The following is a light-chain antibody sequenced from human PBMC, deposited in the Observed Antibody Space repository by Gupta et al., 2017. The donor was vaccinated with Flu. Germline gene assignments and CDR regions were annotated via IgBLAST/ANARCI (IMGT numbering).Light chain of an antibody. CDR2: DAS. CDR3: QQRSDWGIT. V-gene: IGKV3-11*01. J-gene: IGKJ5*01. Sequence: EIVLTQSPATLSLSPGERATLSCRASQSVSSYLAWYQQKPGQAPRLLIYDASNRATGIPARFSGSASATDFTLTISILDPEDFAVYYCQQRSDWGITFGQGTRLEIK. CDR1: QSVSSY.